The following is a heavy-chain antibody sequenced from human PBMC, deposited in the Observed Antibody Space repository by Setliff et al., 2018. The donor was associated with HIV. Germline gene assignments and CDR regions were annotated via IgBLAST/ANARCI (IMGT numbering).Heavy chain of an antibody. J-gene: IGHJ4*02. D-gene: IGHD2-21*02. CDR1: GYTFTTYS. CDR3: ARGGLLFGMMNYFDA. V-gene: IGHV1-46*01. CDR2: ISPSGGGT. Sequence: ASVKVSCKASGYTFTTYSIYWVRQAPGQGLEWMGIISPSGGGTRDAQKFQGRISMTRDTSTSTVYMELSSLRSEDTAVYYCARGGLLFGMMNYFDAWGQGTLVTVSS.